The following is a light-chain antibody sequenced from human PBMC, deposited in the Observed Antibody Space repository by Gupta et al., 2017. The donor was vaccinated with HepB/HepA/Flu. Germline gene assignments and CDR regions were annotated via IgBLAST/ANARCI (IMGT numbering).Light chain of an antibody. CDR1: QSLLHSNGHNY. CDR3: MQALQPPQT. J-gene: IGKJ3*01. V-gene: IGKV2-28*01. CDR2: LGS. Sequence: IVVTQFRLSLLVTPGEPASIPCRSSQSLLHSNGHNYLDWYQQKQGQSPQLLIYLGSNRDYGVPDRFSGSGSGTDFTLKISRVEAEDVGVYYCMQALQPPQTFGRGTKVDIK.